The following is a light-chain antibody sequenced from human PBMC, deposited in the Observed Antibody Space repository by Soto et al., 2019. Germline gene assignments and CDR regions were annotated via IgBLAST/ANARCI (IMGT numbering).Light chain of an antibody. V-gene: IGLV2-8*01. CDR2: EVS. J-gene: IGLJ2*01. Sequence: QSALTQPPSASGSPGQSVTISCTGTSSDVGGYNYVSWYQQHPGKAPKLMIYEVSKWPAGVPNRFSGSKSGYTASLTVSGLQAEDEADYYCSSYAGSNNLVFGGGTKLTVL. CDR3: SSYAGSNNLV. CDR1: SSDVGGYNY.